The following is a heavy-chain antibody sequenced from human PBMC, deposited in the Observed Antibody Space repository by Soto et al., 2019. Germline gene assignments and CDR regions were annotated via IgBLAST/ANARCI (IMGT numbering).Heavy chain of an antibody. CDR3: ARVGYLGYCTSTRCPNFAY. J-gene: IGHJ4*02. CDR2: INHSGRT. V-gene: IGHV4-34*01. Sequence: SETLSLTCAVYGGSFSSYYWSWIRQPPGKGLEWIGEINHSGRTNYNPSLKSRVTILVDASKNQFSLKLSSVTAADTAVYYCARVGYLGYCTSTRCPNFAYWGQGTLVTVSS. D-gene: IGHD2-2*01. CDR1: GGSFSSYY.